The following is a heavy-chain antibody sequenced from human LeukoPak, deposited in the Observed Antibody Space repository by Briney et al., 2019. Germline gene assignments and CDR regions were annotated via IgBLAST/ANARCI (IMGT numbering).Heavy chain of an antibody. V-gene: IGHV1-8*03. CDR2: MSPNSGNT. Sequence: ASVKVSCKASGYTFTSYDINWVRQATGQGLEWMGWMSPNSGNTGYAQKFQGRVTITRNTSISTAYMELSSLRSEDTAVYYCARTQNYYGSGSSRHFDYWGQGTLVTVSS. CDR3: ARTQNYYGSGSSRHFDY. CDR1: GYTFTSYD. D-gene: IGHD3-10*01. J-gene: IGHJ4*02.